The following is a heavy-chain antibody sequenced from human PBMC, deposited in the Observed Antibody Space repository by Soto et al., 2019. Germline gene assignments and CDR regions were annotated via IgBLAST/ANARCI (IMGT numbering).Heavy chain of an antibody. J-gene: IGHJ4*02. CDR2: ITGSGGGT. V-gene: IGHV3-23*01. Sequence: EVQLLESGGGLVQPGGSLRLSCAASGFTFSNYAMTWVRQAPVKGLEWVSVITGSGGGTYFVDSVKGRFPISRDNSKNTVYLQMNSLRAEDTAVYDCAKRPLTAAGFDYWGQGTLVTVSS. CDR3: AKRPLTAAGFDY. CDR1: GFTFSNYA. D-gene: IGHD6-13*01.